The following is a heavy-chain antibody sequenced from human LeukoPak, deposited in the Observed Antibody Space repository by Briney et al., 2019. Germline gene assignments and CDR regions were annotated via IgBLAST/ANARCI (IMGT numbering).Heavy chain of an antibody. D-gene: IGHD5-24*01. CDR2: IYSGGTT. CDR1: GLTVNINY. J-gene: IGHJ4*02. V-gene: IGHV3-53*01. CDR3: ARALLVRNGYNYSPNYLDY. Sequence: GGSLRLSCAASGLTVNINYMNWVRQAPGKGLQWVSVIYSGGTTYYADSVKGRFTISRDNSKNTLYLQMNSLRAEDTAVYYCARALLVRNGYNYSPNYLDYWGQGTLVTVSS.